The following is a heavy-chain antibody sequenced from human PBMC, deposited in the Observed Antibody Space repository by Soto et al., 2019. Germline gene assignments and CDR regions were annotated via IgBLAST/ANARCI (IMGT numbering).Heavy chain of an antibody. Sequence: QVQLQESVPGLVKPWETLSLTCTVPGGSITSYYWSWVRQPPGKGLEWIGYIYYNGNINYNPSLKSRLTISLDTSKNQFSLRLSSVTAADTAVYYCATGRVYFGSEYWGQGTLVTVSS. D-gene: IGHD3-10*01. CDR1: GGSITSYY. J-gene: IGHJ4*02. V-gene: IGHV4-59*01. CDR2: IYYNGNI. CDR3: ATGRVYFGSEY.